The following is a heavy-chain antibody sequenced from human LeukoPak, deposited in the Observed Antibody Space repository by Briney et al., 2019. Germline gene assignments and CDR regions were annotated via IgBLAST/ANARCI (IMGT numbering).Heavy chain of an antibody. D-gene: IGHD2-15*01. Sequence: GGSLRLSCAASGFTFSSYGMHWARQAPGKGLEWVAVISYDGSNKYYADSVKGRFTISRDNSKNTLYLQMNSLRAEGTAVYYCAGLGYCSGGSCYGTGPFDYWGQGTLVTVSS. J-gene: IGHJ4*02. V-gene: IGHV3-30*03. CDR2: ISYDGSNK. CDR1: GFTFSSYG. CDR3: AGLGYCSGGSCYGTGPFDY.